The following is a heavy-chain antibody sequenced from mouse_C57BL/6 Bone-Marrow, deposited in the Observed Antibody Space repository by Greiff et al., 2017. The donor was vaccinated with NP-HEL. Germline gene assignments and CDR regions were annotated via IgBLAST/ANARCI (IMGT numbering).Heavy chain of an antibody. CDR3: ARAIITTVSYFDY. D-gene: IGHD1-1*01. Sequence: EVQVVESGGGLVKPGGSLKLSCAASGFTFSSYAMSWVRQTPEKRLEWVATISDGGSYTYYPDNVKGRFTISRDNATNNLYLQMSHLKSEDTAMYYCARAIITTVSYFDYWGQGTTLTVSS. CDR2: ISDGGSYT. CDR1: GFTFSSYA. V-gene: IGHV5-4*01. J-gene: IGHJ2*01.